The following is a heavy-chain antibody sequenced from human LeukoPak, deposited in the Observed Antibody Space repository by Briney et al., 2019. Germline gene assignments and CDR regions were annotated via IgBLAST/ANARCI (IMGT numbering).Heavy chain of an antibody. Sequence: QSGGSLRLSCAASGFTFSSYAMSWVPQAPGKGLEWVSGIRGSGDNTYYADSVKGRFTISRDNSKNTLYVQVNSLGTEDTAAYYCAKGSYYDSSGSFYFDYWGQGTLVTVSS. V-gene: IGHV3-23*01. J-gene: IGHJ4*02. CDR2: IRGSGDNT. CDR3: AKGSYYDSSGSFYFDY. D-gene: IGHD3-22*01. CDR1: GFTFSSYA.